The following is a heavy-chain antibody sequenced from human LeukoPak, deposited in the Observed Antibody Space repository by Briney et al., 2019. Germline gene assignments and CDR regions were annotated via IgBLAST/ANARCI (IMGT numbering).Heavy chain of an antibody. V-gene: IGHV1-46*01. CDR3: ARVGIRLAAAGTFGY. Sequence: ASVKVSCKASGYTFTSYYMHWVRQAPGQGLEWMGIINPSGGSTSYAQKFQGRVTMTRDTSTSTVYVELSSLRSEDTAVYYCARVGIRLAAAGTFGYWGQGTLVTVSS. D-gene: IGHD6-13*01. CDR2: INPSGGST. J-gene: IGHJ4*02. CDR1: GYTFTSYY.